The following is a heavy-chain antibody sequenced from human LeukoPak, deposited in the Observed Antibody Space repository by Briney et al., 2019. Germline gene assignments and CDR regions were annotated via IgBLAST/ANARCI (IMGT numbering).Heavy chain of an antibody. Sequence: ASVTVSCKASGYTFTSYGISWVRQAPGQGLEWMGWISAYNGNTNYAQKLQGRVTMTTDTSTSTAYMELRSPRSDDTAVYYCAREGGYSYGLYGDYYGMDVWGQGTTVTVSS. V-gene: IGHV1-18*01. CDR2: ISAYNGNT. J-gene: IGHJ6*02. CDR1: GYTFTSYG. D-gene: IGHD5-18*01. CDR3: AREGGYSYGLYGDYYGMDV.